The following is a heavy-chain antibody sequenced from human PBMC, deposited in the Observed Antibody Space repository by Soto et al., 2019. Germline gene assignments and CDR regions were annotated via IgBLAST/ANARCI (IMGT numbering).Heavy chain of an antibody. Sequence: VQLVESGGGLVQPGGSLRLSCAASGFTVSSNYMSWVRQAPGKGLEWVSVIYSGGSTYYADSVKGRFTISRDNSKNTLYLQMNSLRAEDTAVYYCARDRPYSSGWYHDYWGQGTLVTVSS. CDR1: GFTVSSNY. CDR2: IYSGGST. D-gene: IGHD6-19*01. V-gene: IGHV3-66*01. J-gene: IGHJ4*02. CDR3: ARDRPYSSGWYHDY.